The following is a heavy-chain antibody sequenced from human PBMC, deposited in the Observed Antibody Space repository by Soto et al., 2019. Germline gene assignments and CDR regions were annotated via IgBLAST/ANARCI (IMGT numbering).Heavy chain of an antibody. J-gene: IGHJ6*02. CDR3: ARDKYSVSLGMDV. D-gene: IGHD2-15*01. Sequence: GGSLRLSCAASGFIFSNYGMHWVRQAPGKGLEWVAVIWYDGGTKYYADSVKGRFTISRDNSKNTLYLQMNSLRAEDTAVYYCARDKYSVSLGMDVWGQGTTVTVSS. V-gene: IGHV3-33*01. CDR1: GFIFSNYG. CDR2: IWYDGGTK.